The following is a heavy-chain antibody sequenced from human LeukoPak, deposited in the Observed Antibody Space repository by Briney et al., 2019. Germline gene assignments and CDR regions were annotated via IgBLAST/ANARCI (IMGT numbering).Heavy chain of an antibody. CDR1: GFTFSSYA. V-gene: IGHV3-15*01. CDR2: IKSKTDGGTT. D-gene: IGHD3-22*01. J-gene: IGHJ4*02. CDR3: TTGNGVVVITYYFDY. Sequence: GGSLRLSCAASGFTFSSYAMSWVRQAPGKGLEWVGRIKSKTDGGTTDYAAPVKGRFTISRDDSKNTLYLQMNSLKTEDTAVYYCTTGNGVVVITYYFDYWGQGTLVTVSS.